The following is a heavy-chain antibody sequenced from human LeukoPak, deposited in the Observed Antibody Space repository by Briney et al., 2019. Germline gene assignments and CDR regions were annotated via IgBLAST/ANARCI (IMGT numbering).Heavy chain of an antibody. CDR2: ISGSGGST. Sequence: GGSLRLSCAASGFTFSSFDMSWVRQAPGKGLEWVSLISGSGGSTFYADSVKGRFTISRDNSKNALYLQMDSLRAEDTAVYYCARDYYDSSGYYFGSYWGQGTLVTVSS. V-gene: IGHV3-23*01. J-gene: IGHJ4*02. CDR3: ARDYYDSSGYYFGSY. CDR1: GFTFSSFD. D-gene: IGHD3-22*01.